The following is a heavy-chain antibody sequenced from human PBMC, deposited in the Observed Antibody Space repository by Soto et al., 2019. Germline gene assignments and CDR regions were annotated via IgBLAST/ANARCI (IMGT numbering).Heavy chain of an antibody. V-gene: IGHV1-3*01. D-gene: IGHD2-15*01. J-gene: IGHJ6*02. CDR2: INAGNGNT. CDR3: ARMVAKMGGMDV. CDR1: GYTFTSYA. Sequence: QVQLVQSGAEVKKPGASVKVSCKASGYTFTSYAMHWVRQAPGQRLEWMGWINAGNGNTKYSQRFQGRGDINRDRTASTAYMELSSLRSEDTAVYYCARMVAKMGGMDVWGQGTTVTVSS.